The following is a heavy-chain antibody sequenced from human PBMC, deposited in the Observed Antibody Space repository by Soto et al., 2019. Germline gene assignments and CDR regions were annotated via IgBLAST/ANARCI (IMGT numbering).Heavy chain of an antibody. CDR2: IYHSGST. CDR3: ARGGWKLFDY. CDR1: GGSISRGGYS. J-gene: IGHJ4*02. D-gene: IGHD6-19*01. V-gene: IGHV4-30-2*01. Sequence: SETLSLTCAFSGGSISRGGYSWSWIRQPPGKGLEWIGYIYHSGSTYYNPSLKSRVTISVDRSKNQFSLKLSSVTVAVTAVYYCARGGWKLFDYWGQGTLVTVSS.